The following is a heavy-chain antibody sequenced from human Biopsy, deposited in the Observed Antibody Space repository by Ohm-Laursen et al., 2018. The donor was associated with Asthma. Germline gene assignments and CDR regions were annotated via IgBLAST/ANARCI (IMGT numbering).Heavy chain of an antibody. D-gene: IGHD6-13*01. Sequence: SQTLSLTWAVSGGSISSGGYYWSWIHQPPGKGLEWIGEINHSGSTNYNPSLKSRVTISVDTSKNQFSLKLSSVTAADTAVYYCARITNDRIAAAGRYYYYGMDVWGQGTTVTVSS. J-gene: IGHJ6*02. CDR2: INHSGST. CDR3: ARITNDRIAAAGRYYYYGMDV. CDR1: GGSISSGGYY. V-gene: IGHV4-30-2*01.